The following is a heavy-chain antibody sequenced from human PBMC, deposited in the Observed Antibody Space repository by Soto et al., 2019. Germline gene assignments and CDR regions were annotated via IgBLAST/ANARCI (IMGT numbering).Heavy chain of an antibody. J-gene: IGHJ4*02. CDR2: ISGSGGST. CDR3: ARHLWSPYYFDY. CDR1: GFTFSSYA. Sequence: EVRLLESGGGLVQPGGSLRLSCAASGFTFSSYAMSWVRQAPGKGLEWVSGISGSGGSTYSADSVKGRFTISRDNSRDTLYLLMNSLRAEDTAVYYCARHLWSPYYFDYWGQGTLVTVSS. D-gene: IGHD5-18*01. V-gene: IGHV3-23*01.